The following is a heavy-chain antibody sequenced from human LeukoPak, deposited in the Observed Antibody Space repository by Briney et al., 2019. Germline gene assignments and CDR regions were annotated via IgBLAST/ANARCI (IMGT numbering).Heavy chain of an antibody. CDR3: ARDTTSQAYCSGGSCYSGWFDP. CDR2: INPNSGGT. J-gene: IGHJ5*02. V-gene: IGHV1-2*02. D-gene: IGHD2-15*01. Sequence: ASVKVSCKASGYTFTGYYMHWVRQAPGQGLEWMGWINPNSGGTNYAQKFQGRVTMTRDTSISTAYMEPSRLRSDDTAVYYCARDTTSQAYCSGGSCYSGWFDPWGQGTLVTVSS. CDR1: GYTFTGYY.